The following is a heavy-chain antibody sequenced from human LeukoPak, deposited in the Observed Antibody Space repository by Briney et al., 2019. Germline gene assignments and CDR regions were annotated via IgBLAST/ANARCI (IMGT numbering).Heavy chain of an antibody. Sequence: PQTLSVTCTVPRGSISSGSYYWSWISQHPGNGLEWIGYIYYSGSPSSNTPLKSRVTISVDTSKSQFSLKLSSVTAADTGVYYCARTSKRKGYGSVFSLSKRLPDYYYGMDVWGQGTTVTVSS. J-gene: IGHJ6*02. CDR3: ARTSKRKGYGSVFSLSKRLPDYYYGMDV. V-gene: IGHV4-31*03. CDR2: IYYSGSP. CDR1: RGSISSGSYY. D-gene: IGHD3-10*01.